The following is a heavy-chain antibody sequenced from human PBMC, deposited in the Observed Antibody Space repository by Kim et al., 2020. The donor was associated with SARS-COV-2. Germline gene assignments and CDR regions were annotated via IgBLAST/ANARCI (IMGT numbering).Heavy chain of an antibody. D-gene: IGHD3-22*01. J-gene: IGHJ4*02. CDR2: IRSKRYDETT. Sequence: GGSLRLSCTTSGLNFSDYAMSWFRQAPGKGLEWVAFIRSKRYDETTEYAASVKGRFIISRDDSKRIAYLQMNGLKTEDTAVYYFTSGPYYYDSAAYYHDYWGQGTLVTVSS. CDR3: TSGPYYYDSAAYYHDY. CDR1: GLNFSDYA. V-gene: IGHV3-49*03.